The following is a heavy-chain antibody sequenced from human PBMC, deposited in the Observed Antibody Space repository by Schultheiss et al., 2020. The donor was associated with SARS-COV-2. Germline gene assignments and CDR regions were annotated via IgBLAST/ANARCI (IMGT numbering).Heavy chain of an antibody. Sequence: TLSLTCAVSGGSISSGGYSWSWIRQPPGKALEWLALIYWDDDKRYSPSLKSRLTITKDTSKNQVVLTMTNMDPVDTATYYCAHGVNYYGMDVWGQGTTVTVSS. CDR3: AHGVNYYGMDV. D-gene: IGHD3-22*01. J-gene: IGHJ6*02. CDR2: IYWDDDK. V-gene: IGHV2-5*08. CDR1: GGSISSGGYS.